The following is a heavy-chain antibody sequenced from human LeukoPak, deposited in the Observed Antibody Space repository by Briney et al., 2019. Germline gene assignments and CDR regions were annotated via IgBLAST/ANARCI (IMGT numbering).Heavy chain of an antibody. Sequence: GGSLRLSCEASGFTFSSYAMTWVRQAPGKGLEWVSSISGSGYYTYYTDSVQGRFTISRDNSKNTPYLKMDSLRAEDTAIYYCAKDGQPSTRSYLCTNGICYQDYWGQGTLVTVSS. V-gene: IGHV3-23*01. J-gene: IGHJ4*02. CDR2: ISGSGYYT. CDR1: GFTFSSYA. D-gene: IGHD2-8*01. CDR3: AKDGQPSTRSYLCTNGICYQDY.